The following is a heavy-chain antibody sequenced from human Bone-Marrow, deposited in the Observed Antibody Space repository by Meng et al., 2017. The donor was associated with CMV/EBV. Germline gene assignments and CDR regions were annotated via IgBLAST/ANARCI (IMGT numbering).Heavy chain of an antibody. CDR2: VYYSGTP. CDR1: VGSIDSRTDF. Sequence: GSLRLSCTVSVGSIDSRTDFWGWIRQPPGKGLDWIGGVYYSGTPYYNPSLKSRVTMSVDTSKSQFSLRLSSGTAADTATDYCASHRSSSFHIDSWGQGVLVTVSS. J-gene: IGHJ4*02. D-gene: IGHD6-6*01. CDR3: ASHRSSSFHIDS. V-gene: IGHV4-39*01.